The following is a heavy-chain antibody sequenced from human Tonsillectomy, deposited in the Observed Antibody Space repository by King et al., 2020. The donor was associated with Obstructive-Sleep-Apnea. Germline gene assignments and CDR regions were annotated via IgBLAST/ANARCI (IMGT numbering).Heavy chain of an antibody. V-gene: IGHV3-30*04. Sequence: VQLVESGGGVVQPGRSLRLSCAASGFTFSSYAMHWVRQAPGKGLEWAAVISNDGSDKYYADSVKGRFTISRDNSKNTLYLQMNSPRAEDTAFYYCASQSYFYGSGNLYGMDVWGQGTTVTVSS. D-gene: IGHD3-10*01. CDR3: ASQSYFYGSGNLYGMDV. CDR2: ISNDGSDK. J-gene: IGHJ6*02. CDR1: GFTFSSYA.